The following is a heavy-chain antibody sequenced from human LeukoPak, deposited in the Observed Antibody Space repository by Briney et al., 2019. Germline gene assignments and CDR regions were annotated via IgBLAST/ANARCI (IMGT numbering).Heavy chain of an antibody. V-gene: IGHV3-20*04. Sequence: PGGSLRLSCAASGFTFDDYGMSWVRQAPGKGLEWISGINWSGDSTGYADSVKGRFTISRDNAKNSLYLQMNSLRAEDTAVYYCARGGWGNDAFDIWGQGTMVTVSS. CDR1: GFTFDDYG. CDR3: ARGGWGNDAFDI. J-gene: IGHJ3*02. CDR2: INWSGDST. D-gene: IGHD6-19*01.